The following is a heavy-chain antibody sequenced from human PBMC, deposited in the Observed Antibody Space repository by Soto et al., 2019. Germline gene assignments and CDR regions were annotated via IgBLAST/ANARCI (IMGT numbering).Heavy chain of an antibody. CDR1: GFSFSTYS. V-gene: IGHV3-21*02. J-gene: IGHJ6*03. CDR2: INEASTYI. CDR3: VRDFGRYFRTGYMDV. D-gene: IGHD3-9*01. Sequence: EVQLVESGGGLVKPGGSLRLSCAASGFSFSTYSMNWVRQAPGKGLAWVSSINEASTYIYYAGSVRGRFTISRDNAEDSLYLQMTSLRAADTAVYYCVRDFGRYFRTGYMDVWGDGATVTVSS.